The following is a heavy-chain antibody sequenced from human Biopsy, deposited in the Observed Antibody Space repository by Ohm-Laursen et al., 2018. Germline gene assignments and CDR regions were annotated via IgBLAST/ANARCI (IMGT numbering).Heavy chain of an antibody. Sequence: SDTLSLTCAVYGESFNGYYWSRIRQTPGKGLEWIGEINHSGRTNYNPSLKSRVTISVDTSKNQFSLKVRSVTAADTAVYYCVRGADYYDPYHYYALDVWGQGTTVTVSS. J-gene: IGHJ6*02. CDR3: VRGADYYDPYHYYALDV. D-gene: IGHD3-22*01. CDR2: INHSGRT. V-gene: IGHV4-34*01. CDR1: GESFNGYY.